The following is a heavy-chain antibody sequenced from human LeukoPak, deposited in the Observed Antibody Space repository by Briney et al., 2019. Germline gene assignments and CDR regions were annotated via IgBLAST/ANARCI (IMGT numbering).Heavy chain of an antibody. V-gene: IGHV3-74*01. D-gene: IGHD3-22*01. J-gene: IGHJ1*01. Sequence: GGSLRLSCAASGFTLSDYWMHWVRQAPGKGLVWVSRINSDGSSTAHADSVKGRFTISRDNAGNTLYLQMNSLRAEDTAVYYCARAVYDGSAYQPLQHWGQGTLVTVSS. CDR2: INSDGSST. CDR1: GFTLSDYW. CDR3: ARAVYDGSAYQPLQH.